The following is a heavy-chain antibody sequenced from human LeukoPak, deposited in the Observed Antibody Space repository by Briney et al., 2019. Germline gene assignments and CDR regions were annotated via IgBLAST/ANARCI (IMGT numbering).Heavy chain of an antibody. V-gene: IGHV1-69*05. Sequence: GASVKVSCKASGGTFSSYAINWVRQAPGQGLEWMGRIIPIFGTANYAQKFQGRVTITTDESSSTAYMELSSLRSEDKAVYYCAREGYCSGGSCYFFDYWGQGTLVTVSS. J-gene: IGHJ4*02. D-gene: IGHD2-15*01. CDR3: AREGYCSGGSCYFFDY. CDR1: GGTFSSYA. CDR2: IIPIFGTA.